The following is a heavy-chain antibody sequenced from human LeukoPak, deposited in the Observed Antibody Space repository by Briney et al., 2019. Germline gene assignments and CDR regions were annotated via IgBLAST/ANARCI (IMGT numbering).Heavy chain of an antibody. CDR3: AKERGSSGYFDY. V-gene: IGHV3-43*01. D-gene: IGHD6-6*01. Sequence: GGSLRLSCAASGFTFNDYTMHWVRQAPGKGLEWVSLISWNGVSTYYADSVKGRFTISRDNSKNSLYLQMNSLRTEDTALYYCAKERGSSGYFDYWGQRTLVTVSS. CDR2: ISWNGVST. J-gene: IGHJ4*02. CDR1: GFTFNDYT.